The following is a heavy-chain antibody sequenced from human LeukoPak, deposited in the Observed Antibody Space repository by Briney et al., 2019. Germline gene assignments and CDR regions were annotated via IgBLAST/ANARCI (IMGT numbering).Heavy chain of an antibody. CDR3: ARLGSGWAIDY. CDR1: GFTFSSYG. CDR2: IWYDGSNK. D-gene: IGHD6-19*01. Sequence: GRSLRLSCAASGFTFSSYGILWVRQAPGKGLEWVAVIWYDGSNKYYVDSVKGRFTISRDKSKNTVYLQMNSLRADDTAVYYCARLGSGWAIDYWGQGTLVTVSS. J-gene: IGHJ4*02. V-gene: IGHV3-33*01.